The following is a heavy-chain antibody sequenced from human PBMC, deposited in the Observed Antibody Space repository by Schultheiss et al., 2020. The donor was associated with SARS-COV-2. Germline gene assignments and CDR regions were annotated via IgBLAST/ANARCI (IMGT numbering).Heavy chain of an antibody. V-gene: IGHV4-34*01. CDR2: INHSGST. Sequence: SETLSLTCTVSGGSISSYYWSWIRQPPGKGLEWIGEINHSGSTNYNPSLKSRVTISVDTSKNQFSLKLSSVTAADTAVYYCARAVSGGEGGWYPYYFDYWGQGTLVTVSS. D-gene: IGHD6-19*01. CDR3: ARAVSGGEGGWYPYYFDY. J-gene: IGHJ4*02. CDR1: GGSISSYY.